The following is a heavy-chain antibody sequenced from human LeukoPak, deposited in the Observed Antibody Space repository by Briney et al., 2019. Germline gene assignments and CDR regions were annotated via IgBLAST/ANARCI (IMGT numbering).Heavy chain of an antibody. CDR3: TTNKPILVPGGYSYGPGAY. CDR1: GFTFSNAW. CDR2: IKSKTDGGTT. Sequence: PGGSLRLSCAASGFTFSNAWMSWVRQAPGKGLEWVGRIKSKTDGGTTDYAAPVKGRFTISRDDSKNTLYLQMNSLKTEDTAVYYCTTNKPILVPGGYSYGPGAYWGQGTLVTVSS. D-gene: IGHD5-18*01. V-gene: IGHV3-15*01. J-gene: IGHJ4*02.